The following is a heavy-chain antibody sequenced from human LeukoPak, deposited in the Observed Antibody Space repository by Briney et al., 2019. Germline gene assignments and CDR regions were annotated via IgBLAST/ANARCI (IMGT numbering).Heavy chain of an antibody. CDR1: GFTFTDEY. CDR3: ARDPKSQLLLDY. D-gene: IGHD2-2*01. V-gene: IGHV1-2*02. J-gene: IGHJ4*02. CDR2: INPYSGAI. Sequence: ASVKVSCKSSGFTFTDEYIHWVRQAPGQGLEWMGWINPYSGAINYAQKFQGRVTLTRDTPISTAYMELSRLTPGDTAVYYCARDPKSQLLLDYWGQGTLVTVSS.